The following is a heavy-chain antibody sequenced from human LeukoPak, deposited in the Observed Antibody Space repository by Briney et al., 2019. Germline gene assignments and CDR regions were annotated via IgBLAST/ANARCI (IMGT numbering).Heavy chain of an antibody. CDR2: IKQDGSEK. D-gene: IGHD2-2*01. V-gene: IGHV3-7*01. CDR3: ARDDCSSISCYHNWFDP. J-gene: IGHJ5*02. Sequence: GGSLRLSCAASGFTFSSYWMSWVRQAPGKGLVWVANIKQDGSEKYYVDSVKGRFTISRDNAKNSLYLQMNSLRAEDTAVYYCARDDCSSISCYHNWFDPWGQGTLVTVSS. CDR1: GFTFSSYW.